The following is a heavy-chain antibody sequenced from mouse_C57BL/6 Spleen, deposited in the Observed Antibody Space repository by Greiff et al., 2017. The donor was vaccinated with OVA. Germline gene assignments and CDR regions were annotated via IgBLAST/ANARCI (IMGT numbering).Heavy chain of an antibody. CDR3: ARSESPFYYFDY. CDR2: IYPGDGDT. V-gene: IGHV1-82*01. CDR1: GYAFSSSW. J-gene: IGHJ2*01. Sequence: LVESGPELVKPGASVKISCKASGYAFSSSWMNWVKQRPGKGLEWIGRIYPGDGDTNYNGKFKGKATLTADKSSSTAYMQLSSLTSEDSAVYFCARSESPFYYFDYWGQGTTLTVSS.